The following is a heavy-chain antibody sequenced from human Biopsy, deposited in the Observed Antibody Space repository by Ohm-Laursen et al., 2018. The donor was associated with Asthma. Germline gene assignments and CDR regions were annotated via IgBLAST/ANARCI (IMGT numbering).Heavy chain of an antibody. Sequence: RSLRLSCAATGFTFNSYGMHWVRQAPGKGLEWVAVISYDGRNKYYGDSVKGRFTISRDNSKNTLYLQMSSLRADDTAVYYCAKGGTYTTDRYAYWGQGSLVTVSS. CDR1: GFTFNSYG. CDR3: AKGGTYTTDRYAY. CDR2: ISYDGRNK. D-gene: IGHD1-26*01. J-gene: IGHJ4*02. V-gene: IGHV3-30*18.